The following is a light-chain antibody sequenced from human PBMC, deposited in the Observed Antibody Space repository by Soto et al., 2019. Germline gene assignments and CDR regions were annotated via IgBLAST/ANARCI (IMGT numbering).Light chain of an antibody. CDR3: QQYGSSSRT. V-gene: IGKV3-20*01. J-gene: IGKJ1*01. Sequence: EILLTQSPCTLALSPGERAAFSCRASQSVSSSYLAWYQHKPGQAPRLLMYGASTRATGIPERFSGGGSGTDFTLSISRLAPEDFALYYCQQYGSSSRTFGQGTKVDIK. CDR2: GAS. CDR1: QSVSSSY.